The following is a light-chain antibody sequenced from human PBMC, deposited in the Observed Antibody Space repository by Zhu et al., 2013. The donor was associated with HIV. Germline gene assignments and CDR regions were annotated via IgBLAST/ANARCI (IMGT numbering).Light chain of an antibody. V-gene: IGKV1-39*01. CDR3: QQSYSTPLT. J-gene: IGKJ3*01. CDR2: TAS. Sequence: DIQMTQSPSSLSASVGDRLTITCRASQSIVSHLDWYQQKPGKVPNLLIHTASSLQSGVPSRFSGSGSGTEFTLTVSSLQPEDFATYYCQQSYSTPLTFGPGTKVNIK. CDR1: QSIVSH.